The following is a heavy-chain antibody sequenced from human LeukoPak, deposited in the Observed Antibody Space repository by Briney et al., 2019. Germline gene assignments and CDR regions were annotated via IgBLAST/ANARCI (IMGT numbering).Heavy chain of an antibody. CDR2: IYYSGST. CDR1: GGSISSSSYY. D-gene: IGHD6-19*01. CDR3: ARVRAVALDY. J-gene: IGHJ4*02. V-gene: IGHV4-39*07. Sequence: SETLSLTCTASGGSISSSSYYWGWIRQPPGKGLEWIGSIYYSGSTYYNPSLKSRVTISVDTSKNQFSLKLSSVTAADTAVYYCARVRAVALDYWGQGTLVTVSS.